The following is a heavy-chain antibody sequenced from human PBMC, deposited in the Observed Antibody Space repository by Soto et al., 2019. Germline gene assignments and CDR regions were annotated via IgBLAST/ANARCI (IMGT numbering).Heavy chain of an antibody. Sequence: ASVKVSCKASGYTFTSYGISWVRQAPGQGLEWMGWISAYNGNKNYAQKLQGRVTMTTETSTGTAYMELRGLRSDDTAVYYCARDLFRYDFWSGYYGDYYYYMDVWGKGTTVTVSS. CDR2: ISAYNGNK. J-gene: IGHJ6*03. V-gene: IGHV1-18*01. CDR1: GYTFTSYG. CDR3: ARDLFRYDFWSGYYGDYYYYMDV. D-gene: IGHD3-3*01.